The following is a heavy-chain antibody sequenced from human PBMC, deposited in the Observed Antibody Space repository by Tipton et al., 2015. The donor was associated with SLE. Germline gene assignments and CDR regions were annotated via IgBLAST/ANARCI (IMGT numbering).Heavy chain of an antibody. J-gene: IGHJ3*02. D-gene: IGHD5-24*01. CDR2: FYFGGST. V-gene: IGHV4-39*07. CDR3: ARSPNLEIPPFDVFDM. Sequence: GLVKPSETLSLTCTVSGGSISSSSNYWGWLRQPPGKGLEWIGSFYFGGSTYYNPSLKSRVTISLDTSKNQLSLKVTSVTAADTAIYYCARSPNLEIPPFDVFDMWGQGTMVTVSS. CDR1: GGSISSSSNY.